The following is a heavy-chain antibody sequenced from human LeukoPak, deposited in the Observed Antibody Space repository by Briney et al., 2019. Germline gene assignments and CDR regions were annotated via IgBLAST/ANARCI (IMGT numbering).Heavy chain of an antibody. CDR1: GVTFSSYW. CDR3: ASPSHCSGGSCYSWDAFDI. Sequence: PGGSLRLSCAASGVTFSSYWMHWVRQAPGKGLVWVSRINSDGSSTSYADSVKGRFTISRDNAKNTLYLQMNSLRAEDTAVYYCASPSHCSGGSCYSWDAFDIWGQGTMVTVSS. D-gene: IGHD2-15*01. V-gene: IGHV3-74*01. J-gene: IGHJ3*02. CDR2: INSDGSST.